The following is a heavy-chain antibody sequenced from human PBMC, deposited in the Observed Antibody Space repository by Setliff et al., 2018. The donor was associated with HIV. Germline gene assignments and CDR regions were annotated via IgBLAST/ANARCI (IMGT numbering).Heavy chain of an antibody. CDR2: ISPHIGHT. J-gene: IGHJ6*02. Sequence: GASVKVSCKASGYTFTNYGISWVRQAPGHGLEWMGWISPHIGHTNYAQTFQGRVTMTVDTSTSRAYMEVRSLRSDDTAVYFCAGLGSGWSDSYYYAMDVWGQGTTVTVSS. CDR1: GYTFTNYG. CDR3: AGLGSGWSDSYYYAMDV. V-gene: IGHV1-18*01. D-gene: IGHD6-19*01.